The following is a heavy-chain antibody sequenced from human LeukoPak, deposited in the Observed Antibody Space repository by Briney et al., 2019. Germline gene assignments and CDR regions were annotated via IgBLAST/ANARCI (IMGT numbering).Heavy chain of an antibody. Sequence: PGGSLRLSCAASGFTFSSYWLSWVRQAPGKGLEWVANIKQDGSEKYYVDSVKGRFTISRDNAKNSLYLQMNSLRAEDTAVYYCARERGYSYGHQYFDYWGQGSLVTVSS. D-gene: IGHD5-18*01. CDR2: IKQDGSEK. CDR3: ARERGYSYGHQYFDY. CDR1: GFTFSSYW. V-gene: IGHV3-7*01. J-gene: IGHJ4*02.